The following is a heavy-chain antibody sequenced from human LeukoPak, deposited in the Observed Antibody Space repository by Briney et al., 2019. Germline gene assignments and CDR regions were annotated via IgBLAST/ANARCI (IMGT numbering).Heavy chain of an antibody. CDR2: ISSSSSYI. Sequence: SGGSLRLSRAASGFTFSSYSMNWVRQAPGKGLEWVSSISSSSSYIYYADSVKGRFTISRDNAKNSLYLQMNSLRAEDTAVYYCARDRRWELLINYFDYWGQGTLVTVSS. V-gene: IGHV3-21*01. CDR1: GFTFSSYS. CDR3: ARDRRWELLINYFDY. J-gene: IGHJ4*02. D-gene: IGHD1-26*01.